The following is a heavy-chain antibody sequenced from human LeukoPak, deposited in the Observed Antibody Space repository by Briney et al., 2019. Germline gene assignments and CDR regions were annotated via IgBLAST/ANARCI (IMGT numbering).Heavy chain of an antibody. Sequence: EESLRLSCAVSGLTFSNAWMSWVRQAPGKGREWVGRIKSTTVGGTTEYAAPVKGRFTISRDDSKNTVYLQMNSLKTKDTAVYYCTTGPGNSGYWGQGTLVTVSS. CDR3: TTGPGNSGY. J-gene: IGHJ4*02. CDR1: GLTFSNAW. V-gene: IGHV3-15*01. D-gene: IGHD4-23*01. CDR2: IKSTTVGGTT.